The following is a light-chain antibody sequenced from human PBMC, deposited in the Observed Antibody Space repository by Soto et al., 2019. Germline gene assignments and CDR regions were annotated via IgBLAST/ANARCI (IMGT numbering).Light chain of an antibody. CDR3: QQRKT. Sequence: DIQMTQSPSSLSASVGDRVTITCRASQSISIYLNWYQQKPGKAPKLLIYAASSLQSGVPSRFSGSGSGTDFTLTISSLQPEDFATYYCQQRKTFGQGTKVEI. V-gene: IGKV1-39*01. CDR2: AAS. J-gene: IGKJ1*01. CDR1: QSISIY.